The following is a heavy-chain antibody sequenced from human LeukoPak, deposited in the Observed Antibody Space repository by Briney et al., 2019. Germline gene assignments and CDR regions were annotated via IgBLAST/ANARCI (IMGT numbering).Heavy chain of an antibody. V-gene: IGHV3-23*01. Sequence: GGSLRLSCAASGFNFSNYGMSWVRQAPGKGLQWVSAITGGGGNTYYADSVKGRFTISRDNSKNTLYLQMNSLRAEDTAVYYCARVALGLRFLEWSQTDYWGQGTLVTVSS. J-gene: IGHJ4*02. CDR1: GFNFSNYG. CDR3: ARVALGLRFLEWSQTDY. D-gene: IGHD3-3*01. CDR2: ITGGGGNT.